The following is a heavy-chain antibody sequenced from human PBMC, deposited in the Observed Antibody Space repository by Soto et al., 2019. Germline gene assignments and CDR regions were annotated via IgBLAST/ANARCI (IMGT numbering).Heavy chain of an antibody. D-gene: IGHD4-4*01. V-gene: IGHV3-73*01. J-gene: IGHJ4*02. Sequence: GGSLRLSCAASGFTFSGSAMHWVRQASGKGLEWVGRIRSKTNSYATAYAASVKGRFTISRDDSKNTAYLQMNSLKIEDTAVYYCTRSVTGVTAHFAHWGQGALVTVSS. CDR2: IRSKTNSYAT. CDR1: GFTFSGSA. CDR3: TRSVTGVTAHFAH.